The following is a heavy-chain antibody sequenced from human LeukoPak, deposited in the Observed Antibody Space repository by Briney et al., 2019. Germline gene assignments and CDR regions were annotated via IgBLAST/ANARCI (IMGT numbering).Heavy chain of an antibody. CDR2: IYHTGST. Sequence: SETLSLTCTVSGGSISSSSYYWVWIRQPPGKGLEWIGTIYHTGSTYYNPSLKGRVAISVDTSKSHLSLKLTSVTAADTAVYFCARHWGSTMTHLDYWGQGTLVTVSS. J-gene: IGHJ4*02. CDR3: ARHWGSTMTHLDY. V-gene: IGHV4-39*01. D-gene: IGHD3-22*01. CDR1: GGSISSSSYY.